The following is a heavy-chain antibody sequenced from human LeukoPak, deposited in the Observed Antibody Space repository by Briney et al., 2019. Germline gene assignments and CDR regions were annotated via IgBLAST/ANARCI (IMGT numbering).Heavy chain of an antibody. J-gene: IGHJ6*03. CDR3: ARCDGSSWETYYYYYMDV. V-gene: IGHV1-2*02. Sequence: ASVTLSCKASGYTFTGYYMHWVRQAPGQGLEWMGWINPNSGGTNYAQKFQGRVTMTRDTSISTAYMELSRLRSDDTAVYYCARCDGSSWETYYYYYMDVWGKGTTVTVSS. CDR2: INPNSGGT. D-gene: IGHD6-13*01. CDR1: GYTFTGYY.